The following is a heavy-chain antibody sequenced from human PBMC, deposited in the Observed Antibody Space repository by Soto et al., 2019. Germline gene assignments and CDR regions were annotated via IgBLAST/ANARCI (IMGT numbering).Heavy chain of an antibody. Sequence: QVQLVESGGGVVQPGRSLRLSCAASGFTFSSYGMHWVRQAPGKGLEWVAVISYDGSNKYYADSVKGRFTISRDNSKNTLYLQMNSLSAEDTAVYYCAKSEMVRGVIAPDYWGQGTLVAVSS. CDR2: ISYDGSNK. V-gene: IGHV3-30*18. CDR3: AKSEMVRGVIAPDY. J-gene: IGHJ4*02. CDR1: GFTFSSYG. D-gene: IGHD3-10*01.